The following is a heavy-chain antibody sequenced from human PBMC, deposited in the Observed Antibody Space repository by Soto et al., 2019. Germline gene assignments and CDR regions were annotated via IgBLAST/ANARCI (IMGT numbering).Heavy chain of an antibody. D-gene: IGHD5-12*01. CDR2: LYYSGSA. Sequence: SETLSLTCTVSAASSGRSSYFWGWIRQPPGKGLEWIGSLYYSGSAYYNPSLYIRVTISADTSKNLLSLKLRSVTAADTAVYYCARRDRGGNGGKSFAFWGQGTLVTVSS. V-gene: IGHV4-39*01. CDR1: AASSGRSSYF. CDR3: ARRDRGGNGGKSFAF. J-gene: IGHJ4*02.